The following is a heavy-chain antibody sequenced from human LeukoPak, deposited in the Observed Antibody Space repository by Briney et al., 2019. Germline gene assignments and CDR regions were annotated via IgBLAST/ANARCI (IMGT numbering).Heavy chain of an antibody. V-gene: IGHV4-59*12. CDR3: ARVVVPGWFDP. CDR1: DGAIAGYS. CDR2: IYYSGST. Sequence: SETLSLTCTVSDGAIAGYSWSWIRQPPGKGLEWIGNIYYSGSTYYNPSLKSRVTISVDTSNNQFSLKLSSVTAADTAVYYCARVVVPGWFDPWGQGTLVTVSS. D-gene: IGHD2-15*01. J-gene: IGHJ5*02.